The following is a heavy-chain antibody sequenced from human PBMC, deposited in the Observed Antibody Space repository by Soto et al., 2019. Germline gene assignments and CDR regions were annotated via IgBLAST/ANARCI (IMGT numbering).Heavy chain of an antibody. CDR3: ARARLWFPYGMDV. V-gene: IGHV4-34*01. Sequence: PSETLSLTCAVYGVSFSGYYWSWIRQPPGKGLEWIGEINHSGSTNYNPSLKSRVTISVDTSKNQFSLKLSSVTAADTAVYYCARARLWFPYGMDVWGQGTTVTVSS. CDR1: GVSFSGYY. J-gene: IGHJ6*02. D-gene: IGHD3-10*01. CDR2: INHSGST.